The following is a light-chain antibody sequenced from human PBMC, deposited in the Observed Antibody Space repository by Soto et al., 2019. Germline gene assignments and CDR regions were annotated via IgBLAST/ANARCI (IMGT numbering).Light chain of an antibody. V-gene: IGKV2-28*01. Sequence: DIVMTQSPLSLPVTPGEPASISCRSSQSLLHRNGYNYLDWYLQKPGQSPQVLIYMGSIRASGVPDRFSGSGSGTDFTLKISRVEAEDVGIYYCMQALQTPLTFGGGTKVEIK. CDR3: MQALQTPLT. CDR2: MGS. CDR1: QSLLHRNGYNY. J-gene: IGKJ4*01.